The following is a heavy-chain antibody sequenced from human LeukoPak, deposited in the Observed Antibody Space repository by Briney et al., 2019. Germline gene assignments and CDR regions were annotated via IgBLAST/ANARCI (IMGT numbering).Heavy chain of an antibody. D-gene: IGHD3-22*01. Sequence: SETLSLTCTVSGGSMSSSSYYWGWIRQPPGKGLEWIGSIYYSGSTYYNPSLKSRVTISVDTSKNQFSLKLSSVTAADTAVYYCATIYYYDSSGYYWTFDYWGQGTLVTVSS. J-gene: IGHJ4*02. V-gene: IGHV4-39*01. CDR1: GGSMSSSSYY. CDR2: IYYSGST. CDR3: ATIYYYDSSGYYWTFDY.